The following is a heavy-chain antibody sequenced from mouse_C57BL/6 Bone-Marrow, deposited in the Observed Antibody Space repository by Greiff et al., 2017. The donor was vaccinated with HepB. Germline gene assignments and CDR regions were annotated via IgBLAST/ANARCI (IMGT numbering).Heavy chain of an antibody. CDR3: ARGTTVVATDWYFDV. CDR2: IDPSDSET. V-gene: IGHV1-52*01. J-gene: IGHJ1*03. D-gene: IGHD1-1*01. Sequence: QVQLQQPGAELVRPGSSVKLSCKASGYTFTSYWMHWVKQRPIQGLEWIGNIDPSDSETHYNQKFKDKATLTVDKSSSTAYMQLSSLTSEDSAVYYCARGTTVVATDWYFDVWGTGTTVTVSS. CDR1: GYTFTSYW.